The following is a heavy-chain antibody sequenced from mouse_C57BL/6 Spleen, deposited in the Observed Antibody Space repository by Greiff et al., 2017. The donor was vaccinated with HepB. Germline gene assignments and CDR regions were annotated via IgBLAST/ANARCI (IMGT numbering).Heavy chain of an antibody. CDR1: GFTFSDYG. CDR3: ARGYYGSSYTWYFDV. CDR2: ISSGSSTI. V-gene: IGHV5-17*01. Sequence: EVKVVESGGGLVKPGGSLKLSCAASGFTFSDYGMHWVRQAPEKGLEWVAYISSGSSTIYYADTVKGRFTISRDNAKNTLFLQMTSLRSEDTAMYYCARGYYGSSYTWYFDVWGTGTTVTVSS. J-gene: IGHJ1*03. D-gene: IGHD1-1*01.